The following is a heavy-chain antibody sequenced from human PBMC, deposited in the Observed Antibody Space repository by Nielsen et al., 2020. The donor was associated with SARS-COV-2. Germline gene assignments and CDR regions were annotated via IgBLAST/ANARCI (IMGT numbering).Heavy chain of an antibody. V-gene: IGHV3-13*01. J-gene: IGHJ6*02. CDR3: VGGNYYYGMDV. CDR2: VGTAGDT. CDR1: QFTVSSND. Sequence: GGSLRLSCAGSQFTVSSNDMHWVRQATGKGLEWVSAVGTAGDTYYLASVKGRFTISRDIASNSLYLQMNSMRAGDTAVYYCVGGNYYYGMDVWGQGTTVTVSS. D-gene: IGHD3-16*01.